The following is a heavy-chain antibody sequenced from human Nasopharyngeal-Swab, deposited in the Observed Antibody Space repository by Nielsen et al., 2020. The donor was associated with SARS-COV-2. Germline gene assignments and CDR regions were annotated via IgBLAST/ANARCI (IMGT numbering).Heavy chain of an antibody. Sequence: GVLKISCAASGFTFTDYVMNWVRQAPGKGLEWVSSISTTSDYIYYADSVKGRFTISRDNARNSLHLQMHSLRAEDTAVYYCVRDGYFDWSFGYWGQGTLVTVSS. V-gene: IGHV3-21*01. CDR1: GFTFTDYV. J-gene: IGHJ4*02. D-gene: IGHD3-9*01. CDR3: VRDGYFDWSFGY. CDR2: ISTTSDYI.